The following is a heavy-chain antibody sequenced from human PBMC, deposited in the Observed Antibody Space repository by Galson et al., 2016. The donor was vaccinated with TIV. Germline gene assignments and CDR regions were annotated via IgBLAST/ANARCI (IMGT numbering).Heavy chain of an antibody. CDR1: GGTFSSYA. D-gene: IGHD5-18*01. CDR3: AKDRNTAFDTHYSYYGLDV. J-gene: IGHJ6*02. Sequence: SVKVSCKASGGTFSSYAIKWVRQAPGQGLEWMGEIIPMFGTANYAQKFQGRVTITADESTSTAYMELSSLRSEDTAVYYCAKDRNTAFDTHYSYYGLDVWGQGTTVIVSS. V-gene: IGHV1-69*13. CDR2: IIPMFGTA.